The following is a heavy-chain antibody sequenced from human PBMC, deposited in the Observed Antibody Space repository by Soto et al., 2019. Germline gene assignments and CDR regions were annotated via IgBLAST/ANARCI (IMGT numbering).Heavy chain of an antibody. CDR3: ARVKSTYYYYYGMDV. J-gene: IGHJ6*02. CDR2: IYYSGST. Sequence: QVQLQESGPGLVKPSETLSLTCTVSGGSISSYYWSWIRQPPGKGLEWIGYIYYSGSTNYNPSPKSRATRSVDTSKNQFSLKLSSVTAADTAVYYCARVKSTYYYYYGMDVWGHGTTVTVSS. CDR1: GGSISSYY. V-gene: IGHV4-59*01.